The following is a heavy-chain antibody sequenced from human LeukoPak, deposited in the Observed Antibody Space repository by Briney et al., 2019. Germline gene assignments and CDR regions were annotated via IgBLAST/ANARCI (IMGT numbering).Heavy chain of an antibody. CDR2: ISAYNGNT. CDR3: ARVRPALSSTGFDP. Sequence: ASVKVSCKASGGTFSSYAISWVRQAPGQGLEWMGWISAYNGNTNYAQKLQGRVTMTTDTSTSTAYMELRSLRSDDTAVYYCARVRPALSSTGFDPWGQGTLVTVSS. CDR1: GGTFSSYA. J-gene: IGHJ5*02. V-gene: IGHV1-18*01. D-gene: IGHD2-2*01.